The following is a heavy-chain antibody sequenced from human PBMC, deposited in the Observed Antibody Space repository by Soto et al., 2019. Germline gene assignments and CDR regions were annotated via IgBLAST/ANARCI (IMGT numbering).Heavy chain of an antibody. D-gene: IGHD3-9*01. V-gene: IGHV3-7*05. CDR1: GFAFSSYW. CDR3: ARVGEVLRYFDWLGPYYYFDY. Sequence: GGSLRLSCAASGFAFSSYWMSWVRQALGKGLEWVANIKQDGSEKYYVDSVKGRFTISRDNAKNSLYLQMNSLRAEDTAVYYCARVGEVLRYFDWLGPYYYFDYWGQGTLVTVSS. J-gene: IGHJ4*02. CDR2: IKQDGSEK.